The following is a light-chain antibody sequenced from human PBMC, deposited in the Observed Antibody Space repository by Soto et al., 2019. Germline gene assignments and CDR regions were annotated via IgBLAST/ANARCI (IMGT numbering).Light chain of an antibody. J-gene: IGLJ1*01. V-gene: IGLV2-23*01. CDR3: CSYAGSSNSPYV. CDR1: SSDVGSYNL. Sequence: QSVLTQPASVSGSPGQSITISCTGTSSDVGSYNLVSWYQQHPGKAPKLMIYEGSKRPSGVSNRFSGSKSGNTASLTIFGFQAEDEADYYCCSYAGSSNSPYVFGTGTKVTVL. CDR2: EGS.